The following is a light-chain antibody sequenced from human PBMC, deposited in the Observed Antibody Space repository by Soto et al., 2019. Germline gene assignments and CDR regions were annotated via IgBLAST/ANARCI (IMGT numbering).Light chain of an antibody. Sequence: DIQMTQSPSTLSGSVGDRVTITCRASQTISSWLAWYQQKPGKAPKLLIYKASTLKSGGPSRFSGSGSGTEFTLTISSLQPDDFATYYCQHYNSYSEAFGQRTKVELK. CDR1: QTISSW. CDR3: QHYNSYSEA. CDR2: KAS. V-gene: IGKV1-5*03. J-gene: IGKJ1*01.